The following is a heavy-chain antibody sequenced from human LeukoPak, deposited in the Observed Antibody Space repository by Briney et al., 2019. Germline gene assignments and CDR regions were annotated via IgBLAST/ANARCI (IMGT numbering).Heavy chain of an antibody. CDR2: ISSSSSTI. V-gene: IGHV3-48*01. J-gene: IGHJ4*02. D-gene: IGHD2-15*01. Sequence: GGSLRLSCAFSGYTFSSYSMNWVRQAPGKGLEGVSYISSSSSTIYYADSVKGRFTISRDNAKNSLYLQMNSLRAEDTAVYYCARLYCSGGSCWFDYWGQGTLVTVSS. CDR1: GYTFSSYS. CDR3: ARLYCSGGSCWFDY.